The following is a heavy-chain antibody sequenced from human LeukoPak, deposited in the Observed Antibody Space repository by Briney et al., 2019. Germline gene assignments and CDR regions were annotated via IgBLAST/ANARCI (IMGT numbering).Heavy chain of an antibody. CDR1: GFTFSTYN. CDR2: ITSSSTYI. V-gene: IGHV3-21*01. CDR3: AKDNSPYCGGDCPNRYFDY. Sequence: GGSLRLSCAASGFTFSTYNMNWVRQAPGKGLEWVSSITSSSTYIYYADSVKGRFTISRDNAKNSLYLQMNSLRAEDTAVYYCAKDNSPYCGGDCPNRYFDYWGQGTLVTVSS. J-gene: IGHJ4*02. D-gene: IGHD2-21*02.